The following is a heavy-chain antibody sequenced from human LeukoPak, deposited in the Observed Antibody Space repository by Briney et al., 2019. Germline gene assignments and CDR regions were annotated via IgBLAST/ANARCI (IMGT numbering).Heavy chain of an antibody. CDR1: GFTFSSYS. V-gene: IGHV3-21*01. D-gene: IGHD6-19*01. Sequence: GGSLRLSCAVSGFTFSSYSMNWVRQAPGKGLEWVSSISSSSSYIYYADSVKGRFTISRDNAKNSLYLQMNSLRAEDTAVYYCARDRGWGIAVAGTAHNFDYWGQGTLVTVSS. CDR3: ARDRGWGIAVAGTAHNFDY. J-gene: IGHJ4*02. CDR2: ISSSSSYI.